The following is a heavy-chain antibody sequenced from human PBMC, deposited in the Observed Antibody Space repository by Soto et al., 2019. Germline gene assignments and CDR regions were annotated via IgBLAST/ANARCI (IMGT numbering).Heavy chain of an antibody. CDR1: GFTFSSYA. D-gene: IGHD3-9*01. CDR2: ISYDGSNK. CDR3: ARDLVRYFDSNWFDH. J-gene: IGHJ5*02. Sequence: GGSLRLSCAASGFTFSSYAMHWVRQAPGKGLEWVAVISYDGSNKYYADSVKGRFTISRDNSKNTLYLQMNSLRAEDTAVYYCARDLVRYFDSNWFDHWGQGTLVTVSS. V-gene: IGHV3-30-3*01.